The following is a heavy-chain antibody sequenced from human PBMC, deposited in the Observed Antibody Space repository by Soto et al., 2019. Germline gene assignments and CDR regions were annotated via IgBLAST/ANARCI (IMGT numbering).Heavy chain of an antibody. J-gene: IGHJ4*01. V-gene: IGHV4-31*03. Sequence: QVLLQESGPGLLKPSQTLSLTCTVSGESLSGGVDYWSWIRQSSGGGLEWIGYVFHTGRSSYNPSLKRRVTISADTSTNQFSLRLTSLTAADTAVYYCAKTTAGRGYFDPWGHGSPVTVSS. CDR1: GESLSGGVDY. D-gene: IGHD4-17*01. CDR2: VFHTGRS. CDR3: AKTTAGRGYFDP.